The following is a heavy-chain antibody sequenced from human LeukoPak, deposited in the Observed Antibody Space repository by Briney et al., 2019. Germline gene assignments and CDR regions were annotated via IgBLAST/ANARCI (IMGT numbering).Heavy chain of an antibody. CDR3: ARVASRSISSRCFDH. CDR1: GGSINGYY. V-gene: IGHV4-4*08. J-gene: IGHJ4*02. CDR2: IYSSGTT. D-gene: IGHD6-6*01. Sequence: SETLSLTCTVSGGSINGYYWNWIRQPPGKALEWIGFIYSSGTTNYNPSLKSRATISLDTSNKQFSLRLTSVTAADTAVYFCARVASRSISSRCFDHWGQGTLVTVSS.